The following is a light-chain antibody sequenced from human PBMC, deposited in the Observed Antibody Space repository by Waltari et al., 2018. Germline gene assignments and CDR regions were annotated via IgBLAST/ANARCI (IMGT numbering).Light chain of an antibody. CDR2: ASS. Sequence: AIRLTQSPSSIAASTGDRVTITCRASQGVGSYLAWYQQKAGRAPNRLRYASSSLEAEVPSRFGGSGSGTDFTLTISCLQSEDFASYFCQQYYSYPVTFGQGTRV. CDR3: QQYYSYPVT. V-gene: IGKV1-8*01. CDR1: QGVGSY. J-gene: IGKJ1*01.